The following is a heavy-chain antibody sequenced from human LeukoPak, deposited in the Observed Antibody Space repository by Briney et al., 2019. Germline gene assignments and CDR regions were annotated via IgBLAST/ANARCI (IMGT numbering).Heavy chain of an antibody. J-gene: IGHJ6*02. CDR1: GGSISSGGYY. D-gene: IGHD3-10*01. V-gene: IGHV4-30-2*01. CDR3: ARETRPRRYYYGMDV. CDR2: IYHSGST. Sequence: SQTLSLTCTVSGGSISSGGYYWSWIRQPPGKGLEWIGYIYHSGSTYYNPSLKSRVTISVDRSKNQFSLKLSSVTAADTAVYYCARETRPRRYYYGMDVWGQGTTVTVSS.